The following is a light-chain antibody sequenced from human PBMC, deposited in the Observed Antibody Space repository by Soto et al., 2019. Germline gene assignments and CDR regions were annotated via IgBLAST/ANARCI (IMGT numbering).Light chain of an antibody. J-gene: IGKJ3*01. CDR1: QSVSNN. CDR3: QHYNNWPSFT. Sequence: EIVMTQSPATLSVSPGEGATLSCRASQSVSNNLAWYQQQPGQPPRLLIYGASTRAFGSPARFRGSGSGTDFSLTISSLQSEDFAVYYCQHYNNWPSFTFGPGTRVDI. V-gene: IGKV3-15*01. CDR2: GAS.